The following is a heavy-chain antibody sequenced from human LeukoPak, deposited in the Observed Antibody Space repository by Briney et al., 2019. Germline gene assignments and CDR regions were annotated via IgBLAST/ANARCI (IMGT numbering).Heavy chain of an antibody. D-gene: IGHD2-2*01. Sequence: GGSLRLSCAASGFTFSSYAMSWVRQAPGKGLEWVSAISGSGGSTYYADSVKGRFTISRDNSKNTLYLQMNSLRAEDTAVYYYAKVGIVVVPAAMRPYFDYWGQGTLVTVSS. J-gene: IGHJ4*02. CDR2: ISGSGGST. CDR3: AKVGIVVVPAAMRPYFDY. V-gene: IGHV3-23*01. CDR1: GFTFSSYA.